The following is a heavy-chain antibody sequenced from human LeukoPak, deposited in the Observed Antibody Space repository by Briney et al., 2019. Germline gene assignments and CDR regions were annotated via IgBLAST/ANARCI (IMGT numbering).Heavy chain of an antibody. D-gene: IGHD6-6*01. CDR2: FDPEDGET. CDR1: GYTLTELS. CDR3: ASNGSSSSMDY. Sequence: ASVKVSCKVSGYTLTELSMHWVRQAPGKGLEWMGGFDPEDGETIYAQKLQGRVTMTTDTSTNTAYMELRSLRSDDTAVYYCASNGSSSSMDYWGQGTLVTVSS. V-gene: IGHV1-24*01. J-gene: IGHJ4*02.